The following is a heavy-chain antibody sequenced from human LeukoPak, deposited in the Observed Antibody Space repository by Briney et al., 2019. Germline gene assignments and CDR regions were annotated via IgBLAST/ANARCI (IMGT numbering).Heavy chain of an antibody. D-gene: IGHD5-18*01. CDR3: AKDSTTYSYGHDAFDI. Sequence: PGGSLRLSCAASGFTCSSYGMHWVRQAPAKGLEWVAVISYDGSNKYYADSVKGRFTISRDNSKNTLYLQMNSLRAEDTAVYYCAKDSTTYSYGHDAFDIWGQGTMVTVSS. CDR2: ISYDGSNK. J-gene: IGHJ3*02. CDR1: GFTCSSYG. V-gene: IGHV3-30*18.